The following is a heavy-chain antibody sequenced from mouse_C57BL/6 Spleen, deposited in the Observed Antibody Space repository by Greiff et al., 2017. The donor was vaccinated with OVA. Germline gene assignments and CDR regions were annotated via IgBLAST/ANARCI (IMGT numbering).Heavy chain of an antibody. Sequence: EVKVVESGGGLVKPGGSLKLSCAASGFTFSDYGMHWVRQAPEKGLEWVAYISSGSSTIYYADTVKGRFTISRDNAKNTLFLQMTSLRSEDTAMYYCARGHYGSSYWYFDVWGTGTTVTVSS. CDR3: ARGHYGSSYWYFDV. D-gene: IGHD1-1*01. CDR2: ISSGSSTI. CDR1: GFTFSDYG. J-gene: IGHJ1*03. V-gene: IGHV5-17*01.